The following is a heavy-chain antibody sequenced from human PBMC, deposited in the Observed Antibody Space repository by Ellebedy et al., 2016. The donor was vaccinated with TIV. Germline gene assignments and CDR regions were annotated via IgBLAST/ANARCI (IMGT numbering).Heavy chain of an antibody. CDR1: GGSISSYY. D-gene: IGHD5-12*01. CDR3: ARDSRHIGGGYVYYYYYYMDV. CDR2: IYTSGST. V-gene: IGHV4-4*07. J-gene: IGHJ6*03. Sequence: SETLSLXCTVSGGSISSYYWSWIRQPAGKGLEWIGRIYTSGSTNYNPSLKSRVTMSVDTSKNQFSLKLSSVTAADTAVYYCARDSRHIGGGYVYYYYYYMDVWGKGTTVTVSS.